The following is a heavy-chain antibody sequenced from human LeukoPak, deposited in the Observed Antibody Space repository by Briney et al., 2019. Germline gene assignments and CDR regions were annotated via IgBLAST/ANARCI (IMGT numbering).Heavy chain of an antibody. D-gene: IGHD3-22*01. J-gene: IGHJ4*02. CDR1: GFTFSSYG. V-gene: IGHV3-30*02. CDR2: IRYDGSSK. CDR3: AKDRLYYYDSSGSSFDY. Sequence: PGGSLRLSCAASGFTFSSYGMHWVRQAPGKGLEWVAFIRYDGSSKYYADSVKGRFTISRDNSKNTLYLQMNSLRAEDTAVYYCAKDRLYYYDSSGSSFDYWGQGTLVTVSS.